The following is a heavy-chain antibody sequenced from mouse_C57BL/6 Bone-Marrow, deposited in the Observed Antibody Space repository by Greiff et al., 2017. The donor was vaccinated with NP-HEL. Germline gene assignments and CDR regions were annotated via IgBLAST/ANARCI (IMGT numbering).Heavy chain of an antibody. V-gene: IGHV5-4*01. CDR3: ARDPPPYYGSSYWYFDV. J-gene: IGHJ1*03. Sequence: EVNLVESGGGLVKPGGSLKLSCAASGFTFSSYAMSWVRQTPEKRLEWVATISDGGSYTYYPDNVKGRFTISRDNAKNNLYLQMSHLKSEDTAMYYCARDPPPYYGSSYWYFDVWGTGTTVTVSS. D-gene: IGHD1-1*01. CDR2: ISDGGSYT. CDR1: GFTFSSYA.